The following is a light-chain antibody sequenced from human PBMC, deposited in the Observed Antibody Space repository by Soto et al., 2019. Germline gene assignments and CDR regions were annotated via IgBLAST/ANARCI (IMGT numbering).Light chain of an antibody. J-gene: IGKJ1*01. V-gene: IGKV1-5*03. CDR1: QTISSW. CDR2: KAS. Sequence: DIQITQSPSSVSASVGDRVTITCPASQTISSWLAWYQQKPGKAPKLLIYKASTLKSGVPSRFSGSGSGTEFTLTISSLQPDDFATYYCQQYNSYSEAFGQGTKVDIK. CDR3: QQYNSYSEA.